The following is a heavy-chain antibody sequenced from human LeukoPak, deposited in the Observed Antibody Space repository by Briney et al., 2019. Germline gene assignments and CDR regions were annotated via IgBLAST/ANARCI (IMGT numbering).Heavy chain of an antibody. CDR2: TNRDSSNI. V-gene: IGHV3-48*01. CDR1: GFTFSSYG. D-gene: IGHD3-22*01. CDR3: ARPITTYYYDSSGPFEY. J-gene: IGHJ4*02. Sequence: GGALRLSCAASGFTFSSYGMNWVRPAPGSGLEWVAYTNRDSSNIYYADSVKGRFTISRDNAENSLYLQMNSLRAEDTAVYYCARPITTYYYDSSGPFEYWGQGTLVTVSS.